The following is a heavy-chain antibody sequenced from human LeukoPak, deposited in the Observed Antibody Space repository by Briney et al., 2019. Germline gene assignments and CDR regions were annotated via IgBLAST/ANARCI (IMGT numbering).Heavy chain of an antibody. D-gene: IGHD2-15*01. V-gene: IGHV1-69*13. CDR1: GGTFSSYA. J-gene: IGHJ3*02. CDR2: IIPIFGTA. CDR3: ARSGYCSGGSCRSAFDI. Sequence: ASVKVSFKASGGTFSSYAISWVRQAPGQGLEWMGGIIPIFGTANYAQKFQGRVTITADESTSTAYMELSSLRSEDTAVYYCARSGYCSGGSCRSAFDIWGQGTMVTVSS.